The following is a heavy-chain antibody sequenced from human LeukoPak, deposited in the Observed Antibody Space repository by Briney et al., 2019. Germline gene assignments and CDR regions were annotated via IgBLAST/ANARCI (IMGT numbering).Heavy chain of an antibody. V-gene: IGHV4-59*12. CDR3: ARDHDFWSGYGKDAFDI. Sequence: SETLSLTCTVSGGSISGYYWSWIRQPPGKGLDWIGYIYYSGSTSYNPSLQSRVTISVDTSKSQFSLKLSSVTAADTAVYYCARDHDFWSGYGKDAFDIWGQGTMVTVSS. J-gene: IGHJ3*02. D-gene: IGHD3-3*01. CDR1: GGSISGYY. CDR2: IYYSGST.